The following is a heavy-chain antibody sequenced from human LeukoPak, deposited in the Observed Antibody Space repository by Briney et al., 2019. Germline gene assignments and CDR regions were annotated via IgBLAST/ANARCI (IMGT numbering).Heavy chain of an antibody. J-gene: IGHJ4*02. D-gene: IGHD3-22*01. CDR1: GFTFSSYG. V-gene: IGHV3-30*18. CDR2: ISYDGSNK. Sequence: GGSLRLPCAASGFTFSSYGMHWVRQAPGKGLEWVAVISYDGSNKYYADSVKGRFTISRDNSKNTLYLQTNSLRAEDTAVYYCAKDESYDSSGYSDYWGQGTLVTVSS. CDR3: AKDESYDSSGYSDY.